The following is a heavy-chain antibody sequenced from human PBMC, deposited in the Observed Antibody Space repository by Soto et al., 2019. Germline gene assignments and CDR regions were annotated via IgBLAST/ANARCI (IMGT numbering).Heavy chain of an antibody. CDR1: GFSFSDYP. CDR2: IRRTSDDT. Sequence: GGSLRVSCAASGFSFSDYPMNWVRQAPGKGLEWLSNIRRTSDDTDYAESLQGRFTISRDIARNSFYLQMNSLRDEDTAVYYWARDHQWALDLWGQGVLVTVSS. D-gene: IGHD1-26*01. CDR3: ARDHQWALDL. V-gene: IGHV3-48*02. J-gene: IGHJ4*02.